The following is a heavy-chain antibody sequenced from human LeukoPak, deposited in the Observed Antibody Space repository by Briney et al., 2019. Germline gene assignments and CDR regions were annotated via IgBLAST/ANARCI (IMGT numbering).Heavy chain of an antibody. J-gene: IGHJ4*02. Sequence: GGSLRLSCAASGFTFSSYGMHWVRQAPGKGLEWVAFIRYDGSNKYYADSVKGRFTISRDNSKNTLCLQMNSLRAEDTAVYYCAKDQRYSGGPLDYWGQGTLVTVSS. CDR3: AKDQRYSGGPLDY. CDR1: GFTFSSYG. D-gene: IGHD1-26*01. CDR2: IRYDGSNK. V-gene: IGHV3-30*02.